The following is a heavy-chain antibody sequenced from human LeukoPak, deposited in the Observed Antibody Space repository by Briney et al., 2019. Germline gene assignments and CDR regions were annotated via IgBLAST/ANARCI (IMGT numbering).Heavy chain of an antibody. CDR1: GYSFTSCW. CDR2: IYPGDSDT. CDR3: ARLASSSSVYYYYMDV. V-gene: IGHV5-51*01. Sequence: SLKISCKGSGYSFTSCWIGRVRQMPGKGLEWTGIIYPGDSDTRYSPSFKGQVTISADNSIRTAYLQSSSLKASDTAMYYCARLASSSSVYYYYMDVWGKGTTVTVSS. J-gene: IGHJ6*03. D-gene: IGHD6-6*01.